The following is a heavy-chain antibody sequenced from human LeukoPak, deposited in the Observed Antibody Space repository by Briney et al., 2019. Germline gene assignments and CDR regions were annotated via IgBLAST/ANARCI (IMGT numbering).Heavy chain of an antibody. V-gene: IGHV4-34*01. J-gene: IGHJ6*03. Sequence: SETLSLTCAVYGGSFSGYYWSWIRQPPGKGLEWIGEINHSGSTNYNPSLKSRVTISVDTSKNQFSLKLSSVTAADTAVYYCARVDRRHRYGSGNQDYYYYMDVWGKGTTVTISS. CDR3: ARVDRRHRYGSGNQDYYYYMDV. CDR1: GGSFSGYY. D-gene: IGHD3-10*01. CDR2: INHSGST.